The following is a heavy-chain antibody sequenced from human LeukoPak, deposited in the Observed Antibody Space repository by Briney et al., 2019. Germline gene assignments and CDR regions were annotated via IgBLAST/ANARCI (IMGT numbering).Heavy chain of an antibody. V-gene: IGHV1-2*02. CDR3: ATYGWLVQGFYFDY. D-gene: IGHD6-19*01. J-gene: IGHJ4*02. Sequence: ASVKVSCKASGYTFTRYAMSWVRQAPGQGLEWMGWINPNSGDTNYAQKFQGRVTMTRDTSISTAYMELNTLRSDDTAVYYCATYGWLVQGFYFDYWGQGTLVTVSS. CDR1: GYTFTRYA. CDR2: INPNSGDT.